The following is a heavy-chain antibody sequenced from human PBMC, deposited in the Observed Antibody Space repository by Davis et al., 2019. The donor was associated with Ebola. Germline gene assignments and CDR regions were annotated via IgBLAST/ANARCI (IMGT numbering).Heavy chain of an antibody. CDR2: ITDTGGRT. V-gene: IGHV3-23*01. CDR1: GFTSGRYA. Sequence: GGSLRLSCAASGFTSGRYAMSWVRQAPGQGLEWVAAITDTGGRTHYADSVKGRFIISRDNSNNMLYLQMNSLRAEDTVVYYCAKDPPSYGLWYFDYWGQGTQVIVSS. CDR3: AKDPPSYGLWYFDY. J-gene: IGHJ4*02. D-gene: IGHD3-16*01.